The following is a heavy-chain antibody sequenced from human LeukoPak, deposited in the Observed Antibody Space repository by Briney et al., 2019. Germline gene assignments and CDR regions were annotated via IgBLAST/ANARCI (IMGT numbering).Heavy chain of an antibody. V-gene: IGHV4-39*01. CDR3: ASHPIGPEALGFDP. Sequence: SETLSLTCTVSGGSISSSSYYWGWIRQPPGKGLEWIGSIYYSGSTYYNPSLKSRVTISVDTSKNQFSLKLSSVTAADTPLYCCASHPIGPEALGFDPWGQGSLVTVSS. CDR1: GGSISSSSYY. D-gene: IGHD1-14*01. CDR2: IYYSGST. J-gene: IGHJ5*02.